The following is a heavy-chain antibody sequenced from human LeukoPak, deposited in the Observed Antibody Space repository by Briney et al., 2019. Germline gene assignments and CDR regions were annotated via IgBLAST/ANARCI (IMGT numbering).Heavy chain of an antibody. D-gene: IGHD1-26*01. CDR2: IYHSGST. CDR3: ASARVDGRAYYFDY. J-gene: IGHJ4*02. CDR1: GGSISSGGYS. V-gene: IGHV4-30-2*01. Sequence: SETLSLTCAVSGGSISSGGYSWSWIRQPPGKGLEWIGYIYHSGSTYYNPSLKSRVTISVDRSKNQFSLKLSSVTAAGTAVYYCASARVDGRAYYFDYWGQGTLVTVSS.